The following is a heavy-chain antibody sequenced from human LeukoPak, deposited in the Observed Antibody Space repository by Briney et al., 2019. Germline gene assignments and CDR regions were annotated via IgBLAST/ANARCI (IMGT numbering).Heavy chain of an antibody. Sequence: SETLSLTCTVSGGSISSSSYYWGWIRQPPGTGLEWIGSIYYSGSTYYNPSLKSRVTISVDTSKNQFSLKLSSVTAADTAVYYCARRYSYGIHFDYWGQGTLVTVSS. CDR2: IYYSGST. CDR1: GGSISSSSYY. V-gene: IGHV4-39*07. CDR3: ARRYSYGIHFDY. J-gene: IGHJ4*02. D-gene: IGHD5-18*01.